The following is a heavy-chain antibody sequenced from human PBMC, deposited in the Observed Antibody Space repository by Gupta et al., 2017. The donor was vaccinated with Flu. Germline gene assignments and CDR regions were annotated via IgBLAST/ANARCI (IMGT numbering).Heavy chain of an antibody. CDR3: ARDFYGWSATRRGFAFDP. D-gene: IGHD1-26*01. CDR2: ISSRGSTI. J-gene: IGHJ5*02. V-gene: IGHV3-11*01. Sequence: MSWIRQAPGKGREWVSYISSRGSTIYYADSVKGRFTSSRDNAKNSLYLQMNSLRAEDTAVYYCARDFYGWSATRRGFAFDPWGQGTLVIVSS.